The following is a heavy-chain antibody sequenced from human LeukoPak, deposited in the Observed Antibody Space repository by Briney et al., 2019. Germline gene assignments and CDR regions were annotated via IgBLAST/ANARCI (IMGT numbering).Heavy chain of an antibody. CDR3: ARRTTYYDILTGYQINWFDP. D-gene: IGHD3-9*01. J-gene: IGHJ5*02. V-gene: IGHV4-34*01. CDR2: INHSGST. Sequence: PGGSLRLSCAASGFTFSDYYMSWIRQAPGKGLEWIGEINHSGSTNYNPSLKSRVTISVDTSKNQFSLKLSSVTAADTAVYYCARRTTYYDILTGYQINWFDPWGQGTLVTVSS. CDR1: GFTFSDYY.